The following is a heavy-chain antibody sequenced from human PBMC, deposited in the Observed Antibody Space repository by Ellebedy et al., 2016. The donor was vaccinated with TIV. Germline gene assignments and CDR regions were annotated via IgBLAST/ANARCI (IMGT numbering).Heavy chain of an antibody. D-gene: IGHD3-9*01. CDR2: IYYDGSNT. J-gene: IGHJ4*02. CDR3: AKDAHFNNYDTMFDY. Sequence: PGGSLRLSCEASGFIFSNYGMNWVRQAPGRGPEWLAVIYYDGSNTFYADSVRDRFTISRDNAKNTLYLQMNNRSADDTAVYYCAKDAHFNNYDTMFDYWGQGTLVAVSS. V-gene: IGHV3-30*18. CDR1: GFIFSNYG.